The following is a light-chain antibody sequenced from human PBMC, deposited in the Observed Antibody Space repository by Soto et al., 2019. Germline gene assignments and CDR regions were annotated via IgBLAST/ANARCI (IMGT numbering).Light chain of an antibody. J-gene: IGKJ5*01. CDR2: GAS. CDR1: QSVSRN. CDR3: QQYNNWPIP. V-gene: IGKV3-15*01. Sequence: EIVLTQSPATLSLSPGERATLSCRASQSVSRNLAWYQQKPGQAPRLLIYGASTRATGIPARFSGSGSGTELTLTISSPQSEDFAVYYCQQYNNWPIPFGQGTRLEIK.